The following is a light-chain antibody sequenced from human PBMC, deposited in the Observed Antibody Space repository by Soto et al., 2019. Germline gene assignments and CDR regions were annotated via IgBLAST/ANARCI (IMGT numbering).Light chain of an antibody. CDR2: GAS. Sequence: DIQVTQSPPTLSAAVGDRVTITCRASQGISTYLAWYQQKPGKAPKSLIYGASTLQSGVPSRFSGSGSGTEFTLTISSLQPEDFATYYCQELNSYPRTFGQGTKVDVK. CDR1: QGISTY. V-gene: IGKV1-9*01. CDR3: QELNSYPRT. J-gene: IGKJ1*01.